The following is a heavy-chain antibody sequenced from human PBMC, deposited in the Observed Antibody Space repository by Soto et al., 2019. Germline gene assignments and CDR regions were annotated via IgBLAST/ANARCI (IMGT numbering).Heavy chain of an antibody. CDR1: GYTFTSYA. CDR2: INAGNGNT. Sequence: ASVKVPCKASGYTFTSYAMHWVRQAPGQRLEWMGWINAGNGNTKYSQKFQGRVTITADESTSTAYMELSSLRSEDTAVYYCARPGIAVAGKGGAGAFDIWGQGTMVTVSS. D-gene: IGHD6-19*01. J-gene: IGHJ3*02. V-gene: IGHV1-3*01. CDR3: ARPGIAVAGKGGAGAFDI.